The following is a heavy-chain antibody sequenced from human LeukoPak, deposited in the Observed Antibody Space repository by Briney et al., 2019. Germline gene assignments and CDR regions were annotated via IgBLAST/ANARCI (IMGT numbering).Heavy chain of an antibody. J-gene: IGHJ6*02. CDR1: GFTFSTYW. CDR3: ARETSSEIIGGMDV. D-gene: IGHD3-22*01. Sequence: GGSLRLSCAASGFTFSTYWMTWVRQAPGKGLEWVANIEPPGSETYYVDPVKGRFTISRDNFKKTCYLQMDSLRVEDTAVYYCARETSSEIIGGMDVRGQGTTVTVTS. CDR2: IEPPGSET. V-gene: IGHV3-7*01.